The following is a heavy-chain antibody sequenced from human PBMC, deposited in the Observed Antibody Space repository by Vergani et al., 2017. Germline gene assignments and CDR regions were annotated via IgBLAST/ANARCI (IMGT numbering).Heavy chain of an antibody. CDR2: TWYDGNNK. CDR1: GFTFSNYG. V-gene: IGHV3-33*01. J-gene: IGHJ5*02. D-gene: IGHD1-14*01. Sequence: QVQLVESGGGVVQPGGSLRLSCGASGFTFSNYGMHWVRQAPGKGLEWVAVTWYDGNNKQYADSVKGRFTISRDNSKSTMYLQMNSLRDEDTGVYYCARDLRLLYNRFDPWGQGTLVTVSS. CDR3: ARDLRLLYNRFDP.